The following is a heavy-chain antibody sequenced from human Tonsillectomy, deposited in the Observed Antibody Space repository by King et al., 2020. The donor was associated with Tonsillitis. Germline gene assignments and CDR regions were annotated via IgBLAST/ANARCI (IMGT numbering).Heavy chain of an antibody. CDR3: AGNGPAWKMFDY. V-gene: IGHV4-39*01. J-gene: IGHJ4*02. D-gene: IGHD2-2*01. CDR1: GGSITSKNFF. CDR2: INYSGSN. Sequence: QLQESGPGLVRPSETLSLTCTVSGGSITSKNFFWGWIRQPPGKGLEWITIINYSGSNYYNPSLKSRVTESVDTSKNQFSLRVTSVTAADTAVYYCAGNGPAWKMFDYWGQGVLVTVSS.